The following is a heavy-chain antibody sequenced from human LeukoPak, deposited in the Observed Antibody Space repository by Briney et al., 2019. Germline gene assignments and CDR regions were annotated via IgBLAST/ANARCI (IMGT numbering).Heavy chain of an antibody. J-gene: IGHJ4*02. CDR2: IYYSGST. V-gene: IGHV4-39*07. CDR1: GGSISSSSYY. Sequence: SETLSLTCTVSGGSISSSSYYWGWIRQPPGKGLEWIGSIYYSGSTYYNPSLKSRVTISVDTSKNQFSLKLSSVTAADTAVYYCARRGQGGYSYGFSLGSYYFDYWGQGTLVTVSS. D-gene: IGHD5-18*01. CDR3: ARRGQGGYSYGFSLGSYYFDY.